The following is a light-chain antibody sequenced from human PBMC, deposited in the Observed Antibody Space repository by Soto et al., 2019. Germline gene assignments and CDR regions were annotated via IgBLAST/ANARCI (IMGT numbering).Light chain of an antibody. Sequence: EIVLTQSPATLSLSPGDRATLSCRASQSVTSALAWFQQKPGQAPRLLIYDVSRKATGNPAMFSGSGSGTDFTLTINSLEPEDFAVYYCQQQTTCPTFGGGTKVEIK. CDR2: DVS. CDR1: QSVTSA. J-gene: IGKJ4*01. CDR3: QQQTTCPT. V-gene: IGKV3-11*01.